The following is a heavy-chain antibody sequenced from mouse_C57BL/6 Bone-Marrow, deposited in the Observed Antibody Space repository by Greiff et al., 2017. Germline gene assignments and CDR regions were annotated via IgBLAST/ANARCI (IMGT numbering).Heavy chain of an antibody. CDR3: ARLTVPYYYAMDY. J-gene: IGHJ4*01. D-gene: IGHD6-1*01. V-gene: IGHV5-12*01. CDR1: GFTFSDYY. Sequence: EVQLVESGGGLVQPGGSLKLSCAASGFTFSDYYMYWVRQTPEKRLEWVAYISNGGGSTYYPDTVKGRFTISRDNAKNTLYLQMSRLKSEDTAMYYCARLTVPYYYAMDYWGQGTSVTVSS. CDR2: ISNGGGST.